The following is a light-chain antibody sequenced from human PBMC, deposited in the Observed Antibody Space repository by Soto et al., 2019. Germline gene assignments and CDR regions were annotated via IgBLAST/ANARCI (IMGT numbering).Light chain of an antibody. CDR2: EVS. CDR3: SSYTSSSTRV. CDR1: SSDVGDYNY. V-gene: IGLV2-14*01. J-gene: IGLJ2*01. Sequence: QSALTQPASVSGSPGQSITISCTGTSSDVGDYNYVSWYQQHPGKAPKLMIYEVSNRPSGISNRFSGSKSGNTASLTISGLQAEDEADYYCSSYTSSSTRVFGGGPKLTVL.